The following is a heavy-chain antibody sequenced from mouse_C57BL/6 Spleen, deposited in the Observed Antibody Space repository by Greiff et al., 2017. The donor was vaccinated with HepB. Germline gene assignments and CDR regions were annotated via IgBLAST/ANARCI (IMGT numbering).Heavy chain of an antibody. Sequence: LLESGPELVKPGASVKISCKASGYAFSSSWMNWVKQRPGKGLEWIGRIYPGDGDTNYNGKFKGKATLTADKSSSTAYMQLSSLTSEDSAVYFCAPRNYGYFDVWGTGTTVTVSS. CDR3: APRNYGYFDV. J-gene: IGHJ1*03. CDR1: GYAFSSSW. CDR2: IYPGDGDT. V-gene: IGHV1-82*01.